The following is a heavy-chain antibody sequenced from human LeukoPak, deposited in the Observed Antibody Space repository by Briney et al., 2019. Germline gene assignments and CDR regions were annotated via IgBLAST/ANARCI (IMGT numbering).Heavy chain of an antibody. CDR2: IYYSGST. CDR1: GGSISSGDYY. D-gene: IGHD6-13*01. J-gene: IGHJ4*02. Sequence: SETLSLTCTVSGGSISSGDYYWSWIRQPPGKGLEWIGYIYYSGSTNFNPSLKSRATTSLDTSKKQFSLKLSSVTAADTAVYYCARGGGYSSTWYPFDDWGRGTLVTVSS. V-gene: IGHV4-61*08. CDR3: ARGGGYSSTWYPFDD.